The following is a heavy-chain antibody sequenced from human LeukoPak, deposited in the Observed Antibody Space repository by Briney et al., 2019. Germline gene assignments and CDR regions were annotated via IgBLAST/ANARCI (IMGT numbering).Heavy chain of an antibody. CDR2: IRATSGIT. CDR3: ARDSDFYDSLTFYGMDV. V-gene: IGHV3-23*01. J-gene: IGHJ6*02. CDR1: GFSFTNYA. D-gene: IGHD3-3*01. Sequence: AGGSLRLSCAASGFSFTNYAMNWVRQAPGKGLEWVSDIRATSGITYYADSVKGRFTISRDNSKKMLYLQMNSLRADDTALYYCARDSDFYDSLTFYGMDVWGQGTTVIVSS.